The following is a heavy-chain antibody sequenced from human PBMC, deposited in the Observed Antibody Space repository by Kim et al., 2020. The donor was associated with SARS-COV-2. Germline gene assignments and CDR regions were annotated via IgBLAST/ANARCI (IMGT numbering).Heavy chain of an antibody. CDR3: ARDREYSYGSLLYYVMDV. V-gene: IGHV3-53*04. J-gene: IGHJ6*02. CDR2: IYSGGST. D-gene: IGHD5-18*01. Sequence: GGSLRLSCAASGFTVSSNYMSWVRQAPGKGLEWVSVIYSGGSTYYADSVKGRFTISRHNSKNTLYLQMNSLRAEDTAVYYCARDREYSYGSLLYYVMDVWGQGTPVTVSS. CDR1: GFTVSSNY.